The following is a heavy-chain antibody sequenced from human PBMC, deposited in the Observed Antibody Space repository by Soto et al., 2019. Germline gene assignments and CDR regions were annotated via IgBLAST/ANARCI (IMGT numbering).Heavy chain of an antibody. J-gene: IGHJ6*02. D-gene: IGHD3-22*01. CDR2: IIPIFGTA. CDR3: ARVDYYDSSGYGGPNEYYSYGMDV. V-gene: IGHV1-69*01. Sequence: QVQLVQSGAEVKKPGSSVKASCKASGGTFSSYAISWVRQAPGQGLEWMGGIIPIFGTANYAQKFQGRVTITADESTSTAYMELSSLRSEDTAVYYCARVDYYDSSGYGGPNEYYSYGMDVWGQGTTVTVSS. CDR1: GGTFSSYA.